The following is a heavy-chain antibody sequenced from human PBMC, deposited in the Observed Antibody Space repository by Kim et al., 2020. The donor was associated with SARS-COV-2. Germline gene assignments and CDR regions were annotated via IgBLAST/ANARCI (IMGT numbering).Heavy chain of an antibody. V-gene: IGHV6-1*01. CDR1: GDSVSRNSAT. D-gene: IGHD6-19*01. J-gene: IGHJ4*02. Sequence: SPTLSLTCAIAGDSVSRNSATWTWIRQSPSRGLEWLGRTYYRSEWYHDYAPSVKSRIRINADTSKNQFSLHLSSVTPDDTAVYYCAGDSGWAFHYWGPGTLITVSS. CDR3: AGDSGWAFHY. CDR2: TYYRSEWYH.